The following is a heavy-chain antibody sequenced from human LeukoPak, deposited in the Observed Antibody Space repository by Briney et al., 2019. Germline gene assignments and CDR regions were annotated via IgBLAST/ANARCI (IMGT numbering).Heavy chain of an antibody. J-gene: IGHJ6*03. CDR2: ISYDGSNK. D-gene: IGHD1-26*01. V-gene: IGHV3-30*04. CDR3: ARVGAQFYYYYYMDV. CDR1: GFTFSSYA. Sequence: GGSLRLSCAASGFTFSSYAMHWVRQAPGKGLEWVAVISYDGSNKYYADSVKGRFTISRDNSKNTLYLQMNSLRAEDTAVYYCARVGAQFYYYYYMDVWGKGTTVTVSS.